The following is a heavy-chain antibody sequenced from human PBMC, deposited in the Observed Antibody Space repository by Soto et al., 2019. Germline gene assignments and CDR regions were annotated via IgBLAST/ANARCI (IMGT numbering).Heavy chain of an antibody. CDR1: GFTFSSYA. J-gene: IGHJ4*02. Sequence: PGGSLRLSCAASGFTFSSYAMHWVRQAPGKGLEWVAVISYDGSNKYYADSVKGRFTISRDNSKNTLYLQMNSLRAEDTAVYYCASVGGYSYGYPYNNFAYWGQGTLVTVSS. D-gene: IGHD5-18*01. V-gene: IGHV3-30-3*01. CDR3: ASVGGYSYGYPYNNFAY. CDR2: ISYDGSNK.